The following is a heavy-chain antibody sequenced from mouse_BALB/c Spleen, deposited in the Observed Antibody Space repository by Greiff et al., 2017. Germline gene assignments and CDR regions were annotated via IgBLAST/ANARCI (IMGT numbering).Heavy chain of an antibody. CDR2: ISTYNGNT. CDR3: ARDGTVVATRDYFDY. D-gene: IGHD1-1*01. V-gene: IGHV1-67*01. J-gene: IGHJ2*01. CDR1: GYTFTDYA. Sequence: QVQLKQSGPEVVRPGVSVKISCKGSGYTFTDYAMHWVKQSHAKSLEWIGVISTYNGNTNYNQKFKGKATMTVDKSSSTAYMELARLTSEDSAIYYCARDGTVVATRDYFDYWGQGTTLTVSS.